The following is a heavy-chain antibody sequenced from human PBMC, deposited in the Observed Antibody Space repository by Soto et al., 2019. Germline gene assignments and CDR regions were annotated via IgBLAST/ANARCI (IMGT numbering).Heavy chain of an antibody. CDR1: GGSFSIYT. CDR2: VLPFLDLT. J-gene: IGHJ4*02. Sequence: QVQLVQSGSEVMKPGSSVRVSCKTSGGSFSIYTFSWERQAPGQGLEWMGRVLPFLDLTTYSQKFQGRVTITADKSTATAYLDLDNLTSEDTAIYYCATDRANSNWPNFDSWGQGTLVTVSS. V-gene: IGHV1-69*02. D-gene: IGHD6-13*01. CDR3: ATDRANSNWPNFDS.